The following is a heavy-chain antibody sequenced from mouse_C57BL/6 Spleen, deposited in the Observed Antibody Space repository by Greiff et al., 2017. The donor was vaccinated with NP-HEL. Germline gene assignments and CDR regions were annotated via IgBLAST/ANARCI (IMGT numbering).Heavy chain of an antibody. J-gene: IGHJ2*01. D-gene: IGHD2-4*01. Sequence: QVQLQQSGAELVRPGTSVKVSCKASGYAFTNYLIEWVKQRPGQGLEWIGVINPGSGGTNYNEKFKGKATLTADKSSSTAYMQLSSLTSEDSAVYFCARFYDYDLNYFDYWGQGTTLTVSS. CDR2: INPGSGGT. CDR3: ARFYDYDLNYFDY. CDR1: GYAFTNYL. V-gene: IGHV1-54*01.